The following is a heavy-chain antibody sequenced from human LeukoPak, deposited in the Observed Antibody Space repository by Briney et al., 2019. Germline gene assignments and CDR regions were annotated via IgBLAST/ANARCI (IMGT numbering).Heavy chain of an antibody. CDR1: GYTFTSYD. D-gene: IGHD3-3*01. Sequence: ASVKVSCKASGYTFTSYDINWVRQATGQGLEWMGWMNPNSGNTGYAQKFQGRVTMTRNTSISTAYMELSSLRSEDTAVYYCARGVDFWSGSRYYYYYYMDVWGKGTTVTVSS. CDR3: ARGVDFWSGSRYYYYYYMDV. CDR2: MNPNSGNT. J-gene: IGHJ6*03. V-gene: IGHV1-8*01.